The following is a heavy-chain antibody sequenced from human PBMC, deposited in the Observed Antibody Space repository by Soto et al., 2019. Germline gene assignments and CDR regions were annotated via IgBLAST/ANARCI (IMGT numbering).Heavy chain of an antibody. J-gene: IGHJ4*02. V-gene: IGHV1-69*01. D-gene: IGHD2-15*01. CDR2: IVPLSGTA. Sequence: QVQLVQSGAEGRKPGSSVKVSCQASGGTFNIFAFSWVRQAPGQGLQFVGGIVPLSGTAKSAQEFQDRVNFYAEESTSKIYMDLGSLQSDDTAIFFCASGVAVDQFEYWHQRSLVNVS. CDR3: ASGVAVDQFEY. CDR1: GGTFNIFA.